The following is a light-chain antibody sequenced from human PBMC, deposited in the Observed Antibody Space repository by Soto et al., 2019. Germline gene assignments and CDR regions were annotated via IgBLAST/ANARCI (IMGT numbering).Light chain of an antibody. CDR2: EVT. V-gene: IGLV2-14*01. Sequence: QSGKSQDACGSGTTEQSITISCTGTTSDVGRYKFVSWYQHHPGKAPKLLIFEVTNRPSGVPSRFSGSKSGNTASLTISGLQTEDEATYYCGSSTDTDTLVRFGGATKATVL. CDR3: GSSTDTDTLVR. CDR1: TSDVGRYKF. J-gene: IGLJ2*01.